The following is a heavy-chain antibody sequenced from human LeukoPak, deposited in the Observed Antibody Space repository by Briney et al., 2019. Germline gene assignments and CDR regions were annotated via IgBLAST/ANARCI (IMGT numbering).Heavy chain of an antibody. Sequence: GGSLRLSCAASGFTFSSYSMNWVRQAPGKGLEWVSSISSSSSYIYYADSVKGRFTISRDNAKNSLYLQMNSLRAEDTAVYYCARDPGFLEWHPEAGHYGMDVWGQGTTVTVSS. CDR3: ARDPGFLEWHPEAGHYGMDV. J-gene: IGHJ6*02. CDR1: GFTFSSYS. CDR2: ISSSSSYI. V-gene: IGHV3-21*01. D-gene: IGHD3-3*01.